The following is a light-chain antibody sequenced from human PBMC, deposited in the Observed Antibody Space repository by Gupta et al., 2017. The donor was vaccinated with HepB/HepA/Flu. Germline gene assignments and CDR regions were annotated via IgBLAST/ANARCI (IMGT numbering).Light chain of an antibody. J-gene: IGLJ3*02. Sequence: QSVLTQPPSASGTPGQRVPISCSGSSSNIGSNTVNWYQQLPGTDPKLLIYSNNERPSGVPDRFSGSKSGISASLAISGLQSEDEADYYCAAWDDSLNGHWVFGGGTKLTVL. CDR2: SNN. CDR3: AAWDDSLNGHWV. V-gene: IGLV1-44*01. CDR1: SSNIGSNT.